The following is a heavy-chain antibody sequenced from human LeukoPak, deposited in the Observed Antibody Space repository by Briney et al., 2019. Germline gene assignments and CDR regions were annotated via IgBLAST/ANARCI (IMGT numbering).Heavy chain of an antibody. Sequence: GESPKISCKASGYSFTNYWIGWGCQMPGKGVEWMGVIYPGDSDTRYSPSFQGQVTISVDKSISTAYLQWSSLKASDTAMYYCGRLDYYDSSGYYPGYFDYWGQGTLVTVSS. J-gene: IGHJ4*02. CDR1: GYSFTNYW. CDR2: IYPGDSDT. V-gene: IGHV5-51*01. CDR3: GRLDYYDSSGYYPGYFDY. D-gene: IGHD3-22*01.